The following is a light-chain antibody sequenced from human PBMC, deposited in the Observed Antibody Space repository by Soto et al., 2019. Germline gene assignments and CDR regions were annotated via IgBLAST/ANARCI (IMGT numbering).Light chain of an antibody. J-gene: IGKJ4*01. CDR2: AAS. V-gene: IGKV1-27*01. Sequence: GDRVTITCRASRGIGNYLAWYQQKPGKVPSLLIYAASTLQSGVSSRFSGSRSGTDFTLTISSRQPGDVATYYCQKYDDAPLSFGGGTKVEI. CDR1: RGIGNY. CDR3: QKYDDAPLS.